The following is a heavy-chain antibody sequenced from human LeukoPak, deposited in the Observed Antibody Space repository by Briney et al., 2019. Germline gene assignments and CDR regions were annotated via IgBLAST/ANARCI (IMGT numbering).Heavy chain of an antibody. CDR3: TRHHDYGDKIDY. Sequence: SETLSLTCTVSGGSVTSASHYWAWIRQPPGKGLEWIGSIHYSGSTYYSPALKSRLTISGDTSKRQISLKLTLVTAADTAVYYCTRHHDYGDKIDYWGQGTLVTVSS. D-gene: IGHD4-23*01. V-gene: IGHV4-39*01. CDR1: GGSVTSASHY. CDR2: IHYSGST. J-gene: IGHJ4*02.